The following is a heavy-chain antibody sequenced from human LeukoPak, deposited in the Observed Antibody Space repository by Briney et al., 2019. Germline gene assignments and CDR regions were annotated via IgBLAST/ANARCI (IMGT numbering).Heavy chain of an antibody. V-gene: IGHV3-74*01. CDR1: GCTFSSYW. Sequence: GGSLRLSCAASGCTFSSYWMHWVRQAPGKGLVWVSRINSDGSITNYADSVNGRFTISRDNAKNTLYLQMDSLSAEDTAVYHCATAGHYYYMDVWGKGTTVTVSS. CDR2: INSDGSIT. J-gene: IGHJ6*03. CDR3: ATAGHYYYMDV.